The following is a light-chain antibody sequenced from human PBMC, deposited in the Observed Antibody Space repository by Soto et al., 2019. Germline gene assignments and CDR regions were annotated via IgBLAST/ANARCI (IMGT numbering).Light chain of an antibody. CDR1: QSVSSN. CDR3: QQYNNRPPQT. V-gene: IGKV3-15*01. CDR2: SAS. Sequence: IVMTQSPSTLSVSPWERATLSCRASQSVSSNLAWYQQKPGPAPRLLIYSASTRATGIPARFSGSGSGTEFTPPTSSLQPPDFAAYYCQQYNNRPPQTFGQGTKVDIK. J-gene: IGKJ1*01.